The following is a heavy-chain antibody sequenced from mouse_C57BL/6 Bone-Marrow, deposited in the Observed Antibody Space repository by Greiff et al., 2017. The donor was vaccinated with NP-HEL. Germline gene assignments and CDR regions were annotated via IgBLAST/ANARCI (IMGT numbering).Heavy chain of an antibody. CDR3: TWGADYSIFYAMDY. CDR1: GYTFTSYW. D-gene: IGHD2-5*01. CDR2: IDPSSGGT. J-gene: IGHJ4*01. V-gene: IGHV1-72*01. Sequence: QVQLQQPGAELVKPGASVKLSCKASGYTFTSYWMHWVKQRPGRGLEWIGRIDPSSGGTKYNEKFKSKATLTVDNPSSTAYMQLSSQTSEDDTVYTCTWGADYSIFYAMDYWGQGTSITVTS.